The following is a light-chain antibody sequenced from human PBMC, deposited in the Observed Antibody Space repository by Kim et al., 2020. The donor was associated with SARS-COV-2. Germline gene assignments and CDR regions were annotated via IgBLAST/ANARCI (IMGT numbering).Light chain of an antibody. CDR3: QSYDSSLSGSVV. Sequence: VTISCTGSSSNIGARYDVHWYQHLPGTAPKHLIYGNSNRPAGVPDRFVGSKSGTSASLAITGLQAGDEADYYCQSYDSSLSGSVVFGGGTQLAVL. J-gene: IGLJ2*01. CDR1: SSNIGARYD. CDR2: GNS. V-gene: IGLV1-40*01.